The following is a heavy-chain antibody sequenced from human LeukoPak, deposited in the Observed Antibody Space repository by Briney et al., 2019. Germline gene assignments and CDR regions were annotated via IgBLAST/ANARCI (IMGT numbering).Heavy chain of an antibody. CDR1: GGTFSSYT. D-gene: IGHD3-10*01. J-gene: IGHJ6*02. CDR3: ARGTSIRGDDYHGMDV. CDR2: IIPILNTT. Sequence: GSTVKVSCKASGGTFSSYTFNWVRQAPGQGPEWMGRIIPILNTTNYAQKLQDRVTIIAVRSTSTTYMKLRGLRSEDTAVYYCARGTSIRGDDYHGMDVWGQGTTITVSS. V-gene: IGHV1-69*08.